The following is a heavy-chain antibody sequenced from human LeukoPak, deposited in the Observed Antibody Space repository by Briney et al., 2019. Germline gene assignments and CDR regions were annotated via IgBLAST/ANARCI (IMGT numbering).Heavy chain of an antibody. D-gene: IGHD1-26*01. CDR2: IYSGGST. Sequence: QAGGSLRLSCAASGFTVSSNYMSWARQAPGKGLEWVSVIYSGGSTYYADSVKGRFTISRDNSKNTLYLQMNSLRAEDTAVYYCARGFGGSSPSGMDVWGQGTTVTVSS. CDR3: ARGFGGSSPSGMDV. J-gene: IGHJ6*02. CDR1: GFTVSSNY. V-gene: IGHV3-66*01.